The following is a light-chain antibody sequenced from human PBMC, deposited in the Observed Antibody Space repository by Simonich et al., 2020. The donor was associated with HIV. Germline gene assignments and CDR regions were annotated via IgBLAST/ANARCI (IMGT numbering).Light chain of an antibody. CDR3: QQYNTWPLL. V-gene: IGKV3-15*01. CDR1: HSVSSD. CDR2: GAS. Sequence: EIVMTQSPATLSVSPGERATLSCRASHSVSSDLAWYQQKPGQPPRLLTYGASTRATGIPARFSGSGSGTEFTLTISSMQSEDFVIYYCQQYNTWPLLFGQGTKLEIK. J-gene: IGKJ2*01.